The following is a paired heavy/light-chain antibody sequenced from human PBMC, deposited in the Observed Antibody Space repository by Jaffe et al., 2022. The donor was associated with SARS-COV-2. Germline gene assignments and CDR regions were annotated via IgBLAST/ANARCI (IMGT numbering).Heavy chain of an antibody. CDR2: INHSGST. CDR3: ARVPLRLGDLSFPEAIDF. D-gene: IGHD3-16*02. V-gene: IGHV4-34*01. CDR1: GGSFSGYY. J-gene: IGHJ4*02. Sequence: QVQLQQWGARLLKPSETLSLTCAVYGGSFSGYYWTWIRQPPGKGLEWIGEINHSGSTNYDPSLKSRVTISVDPSKNQFSLKLSSVTAADTAKYYCARVPLRLGDLSFPEAIDFWGQGIRVAVSS.
Light chain of an antibody. Sequence: EIVLTQSPGTLSLSPGERATLSCRASQTVSSTYLAWYQQKPGQAPRLLIYGASNRATGIPDRFSGSGSGTDFTLTISRLEPEDFAVYYCQQYGSSPRTFGQGTKLEIK. J-gene: IGKJ2*02. V-gene: IGKV3-20*01. CDR1: QTVSSTY. CDR2: GAS. CDR3: QQYGSSPRT.